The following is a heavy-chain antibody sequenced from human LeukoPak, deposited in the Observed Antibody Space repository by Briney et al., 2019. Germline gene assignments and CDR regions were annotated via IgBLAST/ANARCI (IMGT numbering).Heavy chain of an antibody. CDR1: GFTFTTFW. CDR2: INHDGSST. J-gene: IGHJ4*02. D-gene: IGHD3-22*01. Sequence: GGSLRLSCAPSGFTFTTFWMHWVRQAPGKGLVWVSRINHDGSSTNYADSVKGRFTISRDNAKNTVYLQMNSLRAEDTAVYYCVRDWGYDSSGYWQKYFDTWGQGTLVTVSS. V-gene: IGHV3-74*01. CDR3: VRDWGYDSSGYWQKYFDT.